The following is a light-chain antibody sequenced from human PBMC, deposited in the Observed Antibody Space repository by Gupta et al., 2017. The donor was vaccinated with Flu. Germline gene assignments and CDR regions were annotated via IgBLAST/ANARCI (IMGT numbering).Light chain of an antibody. J-gene: IGLJ3*02. CDR2: DVS. CDR1: SSDIGNYNL. CDR3: ASDAGRYTWV. V-gene: IGLV2-11*01. Sequence: SVTISCSGTSSDIGNYNLVSWYQQRPGKSPKVVIYDVSKRPSGVPDRFSGSKSDNTASLTISGLQPEDEGDYSCASDAGRYTWVFGGGTKVTVL.